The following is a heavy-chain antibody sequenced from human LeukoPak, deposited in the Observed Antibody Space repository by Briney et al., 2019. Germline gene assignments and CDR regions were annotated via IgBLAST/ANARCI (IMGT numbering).Heavy chain of an antibody. CDR1: GFTFSGYS. J-gene: IGHJ4*02. Sequence: GGSLRLSCAASGFTFSGYSMNWVRQAPGKGLEWVAYIRSSGSPIYYADSVKGRFTISRDNAKNSLHLQVNSLRDEDTAVYYCAKGGGYYYDSSGYFDYWGQGTLVTVSS. V-gene: IGHV3-48*02. CDR3: AKGGGYYYDSSGYFDY. D-gene: IGHD3-22*01. CDR2: IRSSGSPI.